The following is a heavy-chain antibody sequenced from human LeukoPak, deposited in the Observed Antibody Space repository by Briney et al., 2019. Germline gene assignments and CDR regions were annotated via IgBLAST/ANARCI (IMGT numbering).Heavy chain of an antibody. D-gene: IGHD6-19*01. CDR3: ARTSAVAANWFDP. CDR1: GGSISSHY. J-gene: IGHJ5*02. V-gene: IGHV4-59*11. Sequence: SETLSLTCTVSGGSISSHYWSWIRQPPGKGLEWIGYFYYRGTTNYNPSLKSRVTISLDTSKIQFSLKLSSVTAADTAVYYCARTSAVAANWFDPWGQGTLVTVSS. CDR2: FYYRGTT.